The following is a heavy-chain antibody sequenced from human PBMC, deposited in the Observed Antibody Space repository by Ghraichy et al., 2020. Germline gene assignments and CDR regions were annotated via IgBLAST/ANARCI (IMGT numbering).Heavy chain of an antibody. J-gene: IGHJ4*02. Sequence: SETLSLTCTVSGGSISSYYWSWIRQPPGKGLEWIGYIYYSGSTNYNPSLKSRVTISVDTSKNQFSLKLGSVTAADTAVYYCARVGGIVGATEIDYWGQGTLVTVSS. CDR2: IYYSGST. V-gene: IGHV4-59*01. D-gene: IGHD1-26*01. CDR1: GGSISSYY. CDR3: ARVGGIVGATEIDY.